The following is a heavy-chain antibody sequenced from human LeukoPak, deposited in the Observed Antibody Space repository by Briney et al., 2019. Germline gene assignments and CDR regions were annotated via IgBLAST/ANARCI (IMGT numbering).Heavy chain of an antibody. V-gene: IGHV3-7*04. CDR1: GLTFSTNW. J-gene: IGHJ6*02. CDR3: AREFDISRYGMDV. D-gene: IGHD3-9*01. Sequence: GGSLRLSCAASGLTFSTNWMSWVRQAPGKGLEWVANIKQDGSEKYYVDSVKGRFAISRDNAKNSLYLQMNSLRAEDTAVYYCAREFDISRYGMDVWGQGTTVTASS. CDR2: IKQDGSEK.